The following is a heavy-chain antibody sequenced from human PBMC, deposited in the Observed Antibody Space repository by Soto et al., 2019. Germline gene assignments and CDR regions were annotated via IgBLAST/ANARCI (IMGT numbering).Heavy chain of an antibody. Sequence: RQPPGKGLEWIGEIYHSGSTNYNPSLKSRVTISVDKSKNQFSLKLSSVTAADTAVYYCARGAAAATDYYYYGMDVWGQGTTVTVSS. V-gene: IGHV4-4*02. CDR2: IYHSGST. J-gene: IGHJ6*02. CDR3: ARGAAAATDYYYYGMDV. D-gene: IGHD6-13*01.